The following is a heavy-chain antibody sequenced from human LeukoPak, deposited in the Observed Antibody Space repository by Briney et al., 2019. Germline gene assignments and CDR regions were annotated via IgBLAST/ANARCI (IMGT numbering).Heavy chain of an antibody. CDR3: ARGRLTVLMVYADFDY. J-gene: IGHJ4*02. D-gene: IGHD2-8*01. V-gene: IGHV1-2*02. Sequence: GASVKVSCKASGYTFTGYYMHWVRQAPGQGLEWMGWINPNSGGTNYAQKFQGRVTMTGDTSISTAYMELSRLRSDDTAVYYCARGRLTVLMVYADFDYWGQGTLVTVSS. CDR2: INPNSGGT. CDR1: GYTFTGYY.